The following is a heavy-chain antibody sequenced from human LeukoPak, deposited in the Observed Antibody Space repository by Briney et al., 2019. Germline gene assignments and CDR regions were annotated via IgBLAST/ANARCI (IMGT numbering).Heavy chain of an antibody. CDR3: ARRRRDGYNLRGYFDY. J-gene: IGHJ4*02. CDR2: IYYSGST. D-gene: IGHD5-24*01. Sequence: PSETLSLTCTVSGGSISSYYWSWIRQPPGKGLEWIGYIYYSGSTHYNPSLKSRVTISVDTSKNQFSLKLSSVTAADTAVYYCARRRRDGYNLRGYFDYWGQGTLVTVSS. CDR1: GGSISSYY. V-gene: IGHV4-59*12.